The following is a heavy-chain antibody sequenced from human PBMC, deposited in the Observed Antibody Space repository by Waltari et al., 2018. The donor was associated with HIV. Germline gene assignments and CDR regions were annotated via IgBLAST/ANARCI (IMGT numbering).Heavy chain of an antibody. CDR3: ARDRLDYYYGMDV. Sequence: EVQLVESGGGLVQPGGSLRLSCAASGFTFSSYWMSWVRQAPGKGLEWVANIKQDGSEKYYVDSVKGRFTISRDNAKNSLYLQMNSLRAEDTAVYYCARDRLDYYYGMDVWGQGTTVTVSS. J-gene: IGHJ6*02. V-gene: IGHV3-7*01. CDR1: GFTFSSYW. CDR2: IKQDGSEK. D-gene: IGHD6-6*01.